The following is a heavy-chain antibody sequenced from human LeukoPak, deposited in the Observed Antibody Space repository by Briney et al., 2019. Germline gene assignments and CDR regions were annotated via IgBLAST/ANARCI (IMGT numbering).Heavy chain of an antibody. CDR1: GFTFSSYA. V-gene: IGHV3-23*01. Sequence: GGSLRLSCAASGFTFSSYAMSWVRQPPRKGLEWVSAISATGPYYADSVKGRFTISRDNSRNTVYLQMHSLRAGDTAVYYCAKERDDYNTVFDLWGQGTLVTVSS. D-gene: IGHD3-22*01. CDR2: ISATGP. CDR3: AKERDDYNTVFDL. J-gene: IGHJ4*02.